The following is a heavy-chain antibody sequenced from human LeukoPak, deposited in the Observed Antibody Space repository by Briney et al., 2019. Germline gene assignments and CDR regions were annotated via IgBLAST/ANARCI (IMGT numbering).Heavy chain of an antibody. Sequence: GGSLRLSCGASGFTLGSYGMHWVRQAPGKGLEWVAFMPYGGNNKYYADSVTGRFAISRDNSKNTLYLEMNSLRCEDTAIYYCAKFRGGYDSGYWGQGTLVTVSS. J-gene: IGHJ4*02. CDR3: AKFRGGYDSGY. CDR1: GFTLGSYG. V-gene: IGHV3-30*02. CDR2: MPYGGNNK. D-gene: IGHD5-12*01.